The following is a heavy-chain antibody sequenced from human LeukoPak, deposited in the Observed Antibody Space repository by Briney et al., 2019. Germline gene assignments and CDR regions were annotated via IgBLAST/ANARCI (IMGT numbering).Heavy chain of an antibody. D-gene: IGHD3-9*01. CDR1: GDSITSSAFY. V-gene: IGHV4-39*07. CDR3: ARGALRYFDRGAFDI. J-gene: IGHJ3*02. CDR2: INHSGST. Sequence: SETLSLTCTVSGDSITSSAFYWGWIRQPPGKGLEWIGEINHSGSTNYSPSLKSRVTISVDTSKNQFSLKLSSVTAADTAVYYCARGALRYFDRGAFDIWGQGTMVTVSS.